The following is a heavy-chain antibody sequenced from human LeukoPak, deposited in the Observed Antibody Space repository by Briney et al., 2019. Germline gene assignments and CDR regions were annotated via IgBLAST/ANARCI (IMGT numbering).Heavy chain of an antibody. CDR1: GLTFRSYP. CDR3: AAHLSGWLKRTFNI. V-gene: IGHV3-30-3*01. J-gene: IGHJ3*02. Sequence: GRSLRLSCAASGLTFRSYPMHWVRQAPGKGLDRVAVISFDGSNKYYADSVKGRFTISRDNSKNTLYLQLNSLRAEDTAVYYCAAHLSGWLKRTFNIWGQGTMVTVSS. D-gene: IGHD6-19*01. CDR2: ISFDGSNK.